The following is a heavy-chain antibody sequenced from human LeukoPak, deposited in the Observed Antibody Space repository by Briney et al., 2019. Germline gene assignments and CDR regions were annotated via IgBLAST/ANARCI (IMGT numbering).Heavy chain of an antibody. CDR2: ISYDGSNK. D-gene: IGHD2-2*02. J-gene: IGHJ4*02. V-gene: IGHV3-30*04. CDR1: GFAFSSFP. Sequence: GGSLRLSCAASGFAFSSFPMHWVRQAPGRGLEWVALISYDGSNKYYADSVKGRFTISRDNSKNTLYLQMNSLRAEDTAVYYCARVIEYQLLYPYRQQLVGFDYWGQGTLVTVSS. CDR3: ARVIEYQLLYPYRQQLVGFDY.